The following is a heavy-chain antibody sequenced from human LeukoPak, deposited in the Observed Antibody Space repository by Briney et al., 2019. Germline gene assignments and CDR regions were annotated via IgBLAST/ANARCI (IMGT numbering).Heavy chain of an antibody. Sequence: WASVKVSCKVSGYTLTELSMHWVRQAPGKGLEWMGGFDPEDGETIYAQKFQGRVTMTRNTSISTAYMELSSLRSEDTAVYYCARGPSRSRGVWGSYRRPYYFDYWGQGTLVTVSS. CDR1: GYTLTELS. D-gene: IGHD3-16*02. CDR3: ARGPSRSRGVWGSYRRPYYFDY. J-gene: IGHJ4*02. CDR2: FDPEDGET. V-gene: IGHV1-24*01.